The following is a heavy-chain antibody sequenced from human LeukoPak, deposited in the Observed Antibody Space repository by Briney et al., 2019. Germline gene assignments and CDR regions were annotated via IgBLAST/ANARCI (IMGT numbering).Heavy chain of an antibody. CDR1: GFIVSNNY. Sequence: QPGRSLRLSCAASGFIVSNNYMNWVRQAPGRGLEWVSVIYSDGTTFYTDSVKGRFTISRDNSKNTVYLQMNSLRADDTAVYFCARGSAYSDSFKVDYWGQGTLVTVSS. CDR2: IYSDGTT. J-gene: IGHJ4*02. D-gene: IGHD4-11*01. CDR3: ARGSAYSDSFKVDY. V-gene: IGHV3-53*01.